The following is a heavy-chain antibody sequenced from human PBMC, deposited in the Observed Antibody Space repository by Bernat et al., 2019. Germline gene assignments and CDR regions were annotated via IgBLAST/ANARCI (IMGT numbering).Heavy chain of an antibody. CDR1: DGAFSTYY. D-gene: IGHD3-10*01. V-gene: IGHV4-34*02. J-gene: IGHJ5*02. CDR2: INHSGST. CDR3: ARGGAETTSSGELLSP. Sequence: QVQLQQWGAGLLKPSETLFLTCAVSDGAFSTYYWGWIRQPPGKGLEWIGEINHSGSTNYNPSLKSRVTMSVDTSRNRFSLKLSSVTAADSAIYFCARGGAETTSSGELLSPWAQGAL.